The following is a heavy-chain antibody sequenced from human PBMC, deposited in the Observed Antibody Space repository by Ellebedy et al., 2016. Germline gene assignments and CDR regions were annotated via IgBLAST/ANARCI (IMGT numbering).Heavy chain of an antibody. J-gene: IGHJ6*03. V-gene: IGHV3-21*01. CDR1: GFTFSSYS. CDR2: ISSSSSYI. Sequence: GESLKISXAASGFTFSSYSMNWVRQAPGKGLEWVSSISSSSSYIYYADSVKGRFTISRDNAKNSLYLQMNSLRAKDTAVYYCARDSIVVVPAAILGYYYYMDVWGKGTTVTVSS. CDR3: ARDSIVVVPAAILGYYYYMDV. D-gene: IGHD2-2*02.